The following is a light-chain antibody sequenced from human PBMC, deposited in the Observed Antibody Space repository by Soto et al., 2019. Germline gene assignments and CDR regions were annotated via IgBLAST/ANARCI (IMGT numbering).Light chain of an antibody. CDR2: EGS. V-gene: IGLV2-23*01. CDR1: SSDVGSYNL. J-gene: IGLJ1*01. Sequence: QSALTQPASVSGSPGQSITISCTGTSSDVGSYNLVSWYQQHPGKAPKLMIYEGSKRPSGVSNRFSGSKSGNTASLTISGLQAEDEADYYCCSYAGSSTHYVFGTGTKFTVL. CDR3: CSYAGSSTHYV.